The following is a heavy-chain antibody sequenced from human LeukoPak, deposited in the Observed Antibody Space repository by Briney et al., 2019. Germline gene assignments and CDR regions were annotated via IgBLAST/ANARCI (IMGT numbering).Heavy chain of an antibody. CDR1: GFTFSSYW. J-gene: IGHJ4*02. Sequence: GGSLRLSCAASGFTFSSYWMHWVRQAPGKGLEYVSAISGSGGATYYADSVKGRFTISRDNSKNTLYLQMSSLRPEDTAVYYCVSLPRTTVTTSGDYWGQGTLVTVSS. CDR2: ISGSGGAT. D-gene: IGHD4-17*01. CDR3: VSLPRTTVTTSGDY. V-gene: IGHV3-64D*06.